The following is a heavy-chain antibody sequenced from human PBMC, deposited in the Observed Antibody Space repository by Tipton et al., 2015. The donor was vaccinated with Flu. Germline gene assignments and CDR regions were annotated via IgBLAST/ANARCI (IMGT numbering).Heavy chain of an antibody. CDR1: GVSSSRHY. CDR3: ARRDYSNYVSDPKNWFDS. Sequence: TLSLTCNVFGVSSSRHYWDWIRQSPGKGPEWIGNIGQSGNTHYSPSLRSRVTMSVDRSKNQFSLTLGSVTAADTAVYYCARRDYSNYVSDPKNWFDSWGQGTLVTVSS. J-gene: IGHJ5*01. CDR2: IGQSGNT. D-gene: IGHD4-11*01. V-gene: IGHV4-59*08.